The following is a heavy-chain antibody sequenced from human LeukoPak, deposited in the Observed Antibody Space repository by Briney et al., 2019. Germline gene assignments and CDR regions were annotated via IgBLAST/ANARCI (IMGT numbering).Heavy chain of an antibody. D-gene: IGHD4-11*01. Sequence: GGSLRLSCAASGFTFSSYPMHWVRQAPGKGLEWVSLISYDGSNKYYADSVKGRFTISRDNSKNTLYLQMNSLRAEDTAVYYCAKGHSNYYYYYMDVWGKGTTVTVSS. CDR3: AKGHSNYYYYYMDV. V-gene: IGHV3-30-3*01. CDR2: ISYDGSNK. J-gene: IGHJ6*03. CDR1: GFTFSSYP.